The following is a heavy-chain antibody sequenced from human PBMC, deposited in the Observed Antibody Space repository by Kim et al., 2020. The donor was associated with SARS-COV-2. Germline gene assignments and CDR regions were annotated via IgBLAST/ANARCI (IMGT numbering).Heavy chain of an antibody. CDR2: ISAYNGNT. V-gene: IGHV1-18*04. J-gene: IGHJ4*02. CDR1: GYTFTSYG. Sequence: ASVKVSCKASGYTFTSYGISWVRQAPGQGLEWMGWISAYNGNTNYAQKLQGRVTMTTDTSTSTAYMELRSLRSDDTAVYYCARDGWECRSGGSCSLGYWGQGTLVTVSS. CDR3: ARDGWECRSGGSCSLGY. D-gene: IGHD2-15*01.